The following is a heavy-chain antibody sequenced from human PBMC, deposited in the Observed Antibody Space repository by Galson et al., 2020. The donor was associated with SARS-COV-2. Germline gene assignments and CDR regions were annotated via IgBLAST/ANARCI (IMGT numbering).Heavy chain of an antibody. Sequence: GGSLRLSCAASGFTFSSCAMGWVRQAPGKGLEWVASIIGSGAWTYYADSVRGRFTISRDNFGNTLSLQMNSLTVEDTAVYYCVKTFSLYYDDAGSRGFDYWGQGTLVTVSS. CDR3: VKTFSLYYDDAGSRGFDY. CDR2: IIGSGAWT. V-gene: IGHV3-23*01. D-gene: IGHD3-16*01. CDR1: GFTFSSCA. J-gene: IGHJ4*02.